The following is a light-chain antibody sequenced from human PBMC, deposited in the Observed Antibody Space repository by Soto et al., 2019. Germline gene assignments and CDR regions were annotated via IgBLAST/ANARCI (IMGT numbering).Light chain of an antibody. CDR2: GAS. V-gene: IGKV3-20*01. CDR3: QQYDNSPLT. CDR1: QSVSSSF. Sequence: EIVLTQSPGTLSLSPGERATLSCRASQSVSSSFLAWYQQKPGQAPRLLIYGASSRATGIPDRFSGSGSGTDFTLTISRLEPEDFAVYDCQQYDNSPLTFGGGTKVEI. J-gene: IGKJ4*01.